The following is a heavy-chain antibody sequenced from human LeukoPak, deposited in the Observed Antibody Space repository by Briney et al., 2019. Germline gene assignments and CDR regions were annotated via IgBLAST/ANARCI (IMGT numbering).Heavy chain of an antibody. CDR2: IYDSGST. Sequence: SETLSLTCTVSGGSISGYWWSWIRQPPGKGLEWIGYIYDSGSTNYNPSLKSRVTISIDTSKKQFSLKLSSVTAADTAVYYCARVGGYYGVDAFDVWGQGTMVTVSS. D-gene: IGHD3-22*01. V-gene: IGHV4-59*01. CDR1: GGSISGYW. J-gene: IGHJ3*01. CDR3: ARVGGYYGVDAFDV.